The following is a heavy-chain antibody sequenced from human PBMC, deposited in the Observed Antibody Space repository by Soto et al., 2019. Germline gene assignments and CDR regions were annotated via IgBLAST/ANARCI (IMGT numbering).Heavy chain of an antibody. CDR1: GFTFSSYA. D-gene: IGHD2-2*01. Sequence: PGGSLRLSCAASGFTFSSYAMHWVRQAPGKGLEWVAVISYDGSNKYYADSVKGRFTIPRDNSKNTLYLQVNSLRAEDTAVYYCARGGAYCSSTSCYLRFLDYWGQGTLVTVS. CDR3: ARGGAYCSSTSCYLRFLDY. J-gene: IGHJ4*02. V-gene: IGHV3-30-3*01. CDR2: ISYDGSNK.